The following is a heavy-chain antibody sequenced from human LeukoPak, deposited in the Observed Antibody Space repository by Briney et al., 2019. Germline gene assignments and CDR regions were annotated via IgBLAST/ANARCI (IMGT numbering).Heavy chain of an antibody. D-gene: IGHD3-3*01. CDR1: GFTFSSYW. V-gene: IGHV3-74*01. CDR3: ASGTYYDFWSGYHYYMDV. Sequence: GGSLRLSCAASGFTFSSYWMHWVRQAPGKGLVWVSRINSDGSSTSYADSVKGRFTISRDNAKNTLYLQMNSLRAEDTAVYYCASGTYYDFWSGYHYYMDVWGKGTAVTVSS. CDR2: INSDGSST. J-gene: IGHJ6*03.